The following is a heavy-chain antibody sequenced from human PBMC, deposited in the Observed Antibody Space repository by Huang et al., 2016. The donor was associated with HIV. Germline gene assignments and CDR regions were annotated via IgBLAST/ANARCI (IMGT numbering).Heavy chain of an antibody. CDR2: ISYDGSNK. CDR1: RFTFSNYA. D-gene: IGHD5-12*01. J-gene: IGHJ6*03. Sequence: QVQLVESGGGVVQPGRSLRLSCAAFRFTFSNYAMPWVRQDPGNGLEWVAVISYDGSNKYYADSVKGRFTISRDNSKNTLYLQMNSLRAEDTAVYYCARDLWLRDLYYYYYMDVWGKGTTVTVSS. V-gene: IGHV3-30-3*01. CDR3: ARDLWLRDLYYYYYMDV.